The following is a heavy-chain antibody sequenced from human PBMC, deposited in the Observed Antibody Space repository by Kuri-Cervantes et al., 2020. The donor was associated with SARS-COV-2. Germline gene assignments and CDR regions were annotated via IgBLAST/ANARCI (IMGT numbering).Heavy chain of an antibody. CDR2: ISSSSSYI. CDR1: GFTFSRDT. CDR3: ARSPPRRVGATTASYPDAFDI. J-gene: IGHJ3*02. D-gene: IGHD1-26*01. V-gene: IGHV3-21*01. Sequence: GGSLRLSCAASGFTFSRDTMYWVRQAPGKGLVWVSSISSSSSYIYYADSVKGRFTISRDNSKNTLYLQMNSLRAEDTAVYYCARSPPRRVGATTASYPDAFDIWGQGTMVTVSS.